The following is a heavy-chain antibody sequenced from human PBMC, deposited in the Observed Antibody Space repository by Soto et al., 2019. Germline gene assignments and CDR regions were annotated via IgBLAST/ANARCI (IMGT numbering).Heavy chain of an antibody. CDR1: GYSFTSYF. D-gene: IGHD3-3*01. Sequence: GASVKVSCKASGYSFTSYFIHWVRQAPGQGLEWMGIINPSGGTTNYAQKFQGRVIMTRDTSTSTVYMELSSLRSEDTAVYYCARVYYDFWSGPGHFDYWGQGTLVTVSS. CDR2: INPSGGTT. J-gene: IGHJ4*02. CDR3: ARVYYDFWSGPGHFDY. V-gene: IGHV1-46*03.